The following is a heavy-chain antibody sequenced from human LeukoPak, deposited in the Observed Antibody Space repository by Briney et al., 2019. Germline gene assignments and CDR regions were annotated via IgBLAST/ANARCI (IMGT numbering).Heavy chain of an antibody. V-gene: IGHV3-74*01. CDR2: ISREGVST. Sequence: GGSLILSCAASGFTFSSYWMHWVRQAPGKGLVWVSRISREGVSTRYADSVKGRFTMSRDNAKNTLYLQMNSLRAEDTAVYYCARARVEMETMFFDYWGQGTLVTVSS. CDR3: ARARVEMETMFFDY. D-gene: IGHD5-24*01. CDR1: GFTFSSYW. J-gene: IGHJ4*02.